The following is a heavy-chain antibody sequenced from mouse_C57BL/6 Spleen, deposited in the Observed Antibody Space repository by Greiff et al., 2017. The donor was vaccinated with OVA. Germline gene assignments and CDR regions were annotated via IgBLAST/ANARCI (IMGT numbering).Heavy chain of an antibody. CDR3: AGEDYGYDWFAY. CDR1: GYTFTSYW. Sequence: QVQLQQSGAELVKPGASVKMSCKASGYTFTSYWITWVKQRPGQGLEWIGDIYPGSGSTNYNEKFKSKATLTVDTSSSTAYMQLSSLTSRDSAVYYCAGEDYGYDWFAYWGQGTLVTVSA. D-gene: IGHD2-2*01. V-gene: IGHV1-55*01. J-gene: IGHJ3*01. CDR2: IYPGSGST.